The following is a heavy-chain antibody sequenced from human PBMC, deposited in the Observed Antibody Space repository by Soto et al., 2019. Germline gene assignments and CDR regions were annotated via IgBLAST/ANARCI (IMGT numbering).Heavy chain of an antibody. CDR2: ISSSSSYI. J-gene: IGHJ6*02. CDR3: ARDRQEPVPQWRYYYYGMDV. D-gene: IGHD1-26*01. CDR1: GFTFSSYS. V-gene: IGHV3-21*01. Sequence: PGGSLRLSCAAPGFTFSSYSMNWVRQAPGKGLEWVSSISSSSSYIYYADSVKGRFTISRDNAKNSLYLQMNSLRAEDTAVYYCARDRQEPVPQWRYYYYGMDVWGQGTTVTVSS.